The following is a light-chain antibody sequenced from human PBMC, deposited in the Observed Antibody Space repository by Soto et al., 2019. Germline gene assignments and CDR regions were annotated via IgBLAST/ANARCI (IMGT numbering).Light chain of an antibody. CDR3: QSYDSSLSGSGV. CDR1: SSNIGAGYD. Sequence: QSVLTQPPSVSGAPGQRVTISCTGSSSNIGAGYDVHWYQQLPGTAPKLLIYGNSNRPSGVPDRFSGSKSGTSASLAITGLQAEDEAEYYGQSYDSSLSGSGVVGGGTKLTVL. CDR2: GNS. V-gene: IGLV1-40*01. J-gene: IGLJ2*01.